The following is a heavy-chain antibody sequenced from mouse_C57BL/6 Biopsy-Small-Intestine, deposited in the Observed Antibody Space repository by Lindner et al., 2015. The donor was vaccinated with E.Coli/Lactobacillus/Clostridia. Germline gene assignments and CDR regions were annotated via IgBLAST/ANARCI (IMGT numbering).Heavy chain of an antibody. J-gene: IGHJ4*01. V-gene: IGHV1-75*01. Sequence: VQLQESGPELVKPGASVKISCKASGYTFTDYYINWVKQRPGQGLEWIGWIFPGSGSTYYNERFKGTATLTVDKSSSTAYMQLSSLTSEDSAVYFCARRRVNYYGSSYDAMDYWGQGTSVTVSS. CDR2: IFPGSGST. CDR1: GYTFTDYY. CDR3: ARRRVNYYGSSYDAMDY. D-gene: IGHD1-1*01.